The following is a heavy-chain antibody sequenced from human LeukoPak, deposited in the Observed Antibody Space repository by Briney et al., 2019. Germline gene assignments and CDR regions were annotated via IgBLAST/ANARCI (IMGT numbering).Heavy chain of an antibody. J-gene: IGHJ4*02. CDR2: ISGSGCST. CDR1: GFTFNSYA. D-gene: IGHD5-12*01. Sequence: PGGSLRLSCAASGFTFNSYAMSWVRQAPGKGLEWVSGISGSGCSTYYADSVKGRFTISRDNSKNTLYLQVNSLRAEDTAVYYCAKVEFGGYGFDSWGQGTLVTVSS. V-gene: IGHV3-23*01. CDR3: AKVEFGGYGFDS.